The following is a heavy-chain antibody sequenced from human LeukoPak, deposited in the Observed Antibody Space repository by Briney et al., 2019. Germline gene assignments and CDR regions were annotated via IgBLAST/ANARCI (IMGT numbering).Heavy chain of an antibody. D-gene: IGHD5-24*01. V-gene: IGHV4-59*12. CDR2: IYYSGST. Sequence: PSETLSPTCTVSGGSISSYYWSWIRQPPGKGLEWIGYIYYSGSTNYNPSLKSRVTISVDTSKNQFSLKLSSVTAADTAVYYCAREDGYNFDDAFDIWGQGTMVTVSS. J-gene: IGHJ3*02. CDR3: AREDGYNFDDAFDI. CDR1: GGSISSYY.